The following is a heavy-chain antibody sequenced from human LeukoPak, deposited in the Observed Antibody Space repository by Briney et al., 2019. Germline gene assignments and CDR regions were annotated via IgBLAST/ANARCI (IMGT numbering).Heavy chain of an antibody. V-gene: IGHV3-73*01. J-gene: IGHJ5*02. CDR3: TRDSGTYNWFDP. D-gene: IGHD1-26*01. CDR1: GFTFSGSA. Sequence: PGGSLRLSCAASGFTFSGSAIHWVRRSSGQGLEWVGQIDKKDKGYATATAYAASVKGRFTISRDDSINTAYLQMKSLKTEDTALYYCTRDSGTYNWFDPWGQGTLVTVSS. CDR2: IDKKDKGYATAT.